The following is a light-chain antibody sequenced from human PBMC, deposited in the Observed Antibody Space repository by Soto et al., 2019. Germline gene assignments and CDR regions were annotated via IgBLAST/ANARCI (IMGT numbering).Light chain of an antibody. J-gene: IGKJ2*01. Sequence: EIVLTQSPGTLSLSPGERATLSCRASQIISGAYLAWYQQKPGQAPRLLLFGASNRTTGIPDRFSGSGSGTDFTLTISRLEPEDFAVYSCQQYGSSPYTFGPGTKLEF. CDR3: QQYGSSPYT. CDR1: QIISGAY. V-gene: IGKV3-20*01. CDR2: GAS.